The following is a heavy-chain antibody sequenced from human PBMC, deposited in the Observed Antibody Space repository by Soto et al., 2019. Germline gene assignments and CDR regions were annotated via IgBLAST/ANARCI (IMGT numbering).Heavy chain of an antibody. D-gene: IGHD3-10*01. CDR3: ARDSGESLRFFDY. J-gene: IGHJ4*02. CDR2: ITYRGTT. V-gene: IGHV4-31*03. Sequence: LSLTCTVSGGSINSGGSNWNWIRQRPGEGLEWIGYITYRGTTYSIPSLKSRVTMSVDTSKNQFSLKLSSVSAADTAVYYCARDSGESLRFFDYWGQGAPVTVSS. CDR1: GGSINSGGSN.